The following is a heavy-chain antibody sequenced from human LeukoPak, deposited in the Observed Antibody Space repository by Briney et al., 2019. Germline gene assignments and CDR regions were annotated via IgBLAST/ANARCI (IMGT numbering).Heavy chain of an antibody. J-gene: IGHJ4*02. CDR2: INPNSGGT. V-gene: IGHV1-2*02. CDR1: GYTFTGYS. D-gene: IGHD3-10*01. Sequence: ASVKVSYKASGYTFTGYSLHWVRQAPGQGLEWMGWINPNSGGTKYAQKFQGRVTMTRDKSISTAYMELSSLSSDDTAVYYCARYGERISSVFDYWGQGTLVTVSS. CDR3: ARYGERISSVFDY.